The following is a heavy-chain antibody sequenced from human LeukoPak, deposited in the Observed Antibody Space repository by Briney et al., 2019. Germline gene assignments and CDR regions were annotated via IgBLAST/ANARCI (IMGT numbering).Heavy chain of an antibody. Sequence: GGSLRLSCAASGFTFSSYAMSWVRQAPGKGLEWVSAISGSGGSTYYADSVKGRFTISRDNSKNTLYLQTNSLRAEDTAVYYCAKSGGWYDYYYYYMDVWGKGTTVTVSS. J-gene: IGHJ6*03. CDR1: GFTFSSYA. D-gene: IGHD6-19*01. V-gene: IGHV3-23*01. CDR2: ISGSGGST. CDR3: AKSGGWYDYYYYYMDV.